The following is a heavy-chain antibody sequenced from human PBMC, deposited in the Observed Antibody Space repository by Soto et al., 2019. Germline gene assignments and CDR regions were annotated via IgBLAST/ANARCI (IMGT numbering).Heavy chain of an antibody. CDR3: ARASSSGWYSGY. CDR2: ISSSSTYI. Sequence: EVQLVESGGGLVKPGGSLRLSCAASGFTFSSYSMNWVRQAPGQELEWVSSISSSSTYIDYADSVKGRFTISRDNAQNSLYRQMNSLRAEDTAVYYCARASSSGWYSGYWGQGTLVTVAS. D-gene: IGHD6-19*01. CDR1: GFTFSSYS. V-gene: IGHV3-21*01. J-gene: IGHJ4*02.